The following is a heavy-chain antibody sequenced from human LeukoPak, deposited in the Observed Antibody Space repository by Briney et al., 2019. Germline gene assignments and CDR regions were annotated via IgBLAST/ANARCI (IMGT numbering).Heavy chain of an antibody. CDR3: AREVPSGGGIDY. J-gene: IGHJ4*02. CDR2: IKQDGSEK. Sequence: GGSLRLSCAASGFTFSSYWMSWVRQAPGKGLEWVANIKQDGSEKYYVDSVKGRFTISRDNSKNTLYLQMGSLRPEDMAVYFCAREVPSGGGIDYWGQGTLVTVSS. CDR1: GFTFSSYW. D-gene: IGHD2-15*01. V-gene: IGHV3-7*01.